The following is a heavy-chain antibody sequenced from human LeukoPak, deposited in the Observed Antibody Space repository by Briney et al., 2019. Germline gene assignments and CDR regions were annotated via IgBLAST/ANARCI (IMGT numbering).Heavy chain of an antibody. CDR1: GFSLSSYA. D-gene: IGHD7-27*01. J-gene: IGHJ2*01. CDR2: IYNGDST. CDR3: ARDQLGRWFFDL. V-gene: IGHV3-66*01. Sequence: GGSLRLSCAASGFSLSSYAMSWVRQAPGKGLEWVSVIYNGDSTYYADSVKGRFTISRDNSKNMLYLQMNRLRAEDTAVYYCARDQLGRWFFDLWGRGTLVTVSS.